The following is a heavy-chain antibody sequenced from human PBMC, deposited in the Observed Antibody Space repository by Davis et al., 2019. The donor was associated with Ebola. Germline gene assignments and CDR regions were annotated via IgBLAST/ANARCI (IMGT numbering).Heavy chain of an antibody. J-gene: IGHJ4*02. Sequence: GESLKISCAASGFTFSSYWMSWVRQAPGKGLEWVANIKQDGSEKYYVDSVKGRFTISRDNSKNTLYLQMNSLRAEDTAVYYCAKGSAADDWGQGTLVTVSS. D-gene: IGHD6-13*01. CDR3: AKGSAADD. CDR1: GFTFSSYW. CDR2: IKQDGSEK. V-gene: IGHV3-7*01.